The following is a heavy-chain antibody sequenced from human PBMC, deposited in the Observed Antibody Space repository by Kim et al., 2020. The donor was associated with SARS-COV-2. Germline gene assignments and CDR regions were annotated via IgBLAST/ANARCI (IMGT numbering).Heavy chain of an antibody. CDR2: ISYDGSIK. D-gene: IGHD3-10*01. CDR3: ARDLYGPGTFDYYYYGMDV. CDR1: GFTFSSYA. V-gene: IGHV3-30-3*01. Sequence: GGSLRLSCAASGFTFSSYAMHWVRQAPGKGLEWVALISYDGSIKYYAASVKGRFTISRDNSKNTLYLQMSSLRAEDTAVYYCARDLYGPGTFDYYYYGMDVWGQGTTVTVSS. J-gene: IGHJ6*02.